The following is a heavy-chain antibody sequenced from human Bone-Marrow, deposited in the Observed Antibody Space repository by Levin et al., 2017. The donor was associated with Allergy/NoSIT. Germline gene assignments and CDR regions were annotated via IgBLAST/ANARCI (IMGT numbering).Heavy chain of an antibody. CDR1: GGSISGGGYY. CDR2: IYYSGNT. CDR3: ARFNGYEFDY. V-gene: IGHV4-31*03. D-gene: IGHD5-12*01. J-gene: IGHJ4*02. Sequence: SETLSLTCTVSGGSISGGGYYWSWIRQHPGKGLEWIGYIYYSGNTYYNPSLKSRVIISVVTSKNQLSLKLTSVTVAAAAEYSCARFNGYEFDYWGQGTLVTVSS.